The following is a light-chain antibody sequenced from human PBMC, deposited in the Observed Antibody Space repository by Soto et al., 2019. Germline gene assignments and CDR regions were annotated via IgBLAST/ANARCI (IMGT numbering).Light chain of an antibody. Sequence: QSALTQPASVSGSPGQSITISCTGTSSDVGGYNYVSWFQQHPDKAPKLVIYEVTHRPSGFSDRFSGSKSGNTAFLTISGLQTEDEADYYCSSYANTNTYVFXTGTKVTVL. CDR3: SSYANTNTYV. CDR2: EVT. CDR1: SSDVGGYNY. J-gene: IGLJ1*01. V-gene: IGLV2-14*01.